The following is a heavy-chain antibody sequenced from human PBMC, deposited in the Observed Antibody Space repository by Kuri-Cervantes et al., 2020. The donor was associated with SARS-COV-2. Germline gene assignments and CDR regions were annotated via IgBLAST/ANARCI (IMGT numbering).Heavy chain of an antibody. CDR3: AREDYDFWSGYSDY. J-gene: IGHJ4*02. Sequence: ASVKVSCKASGYTFTSYGISWVRQAPGQGLEWMGWISAYNGNTNYAQKLQGRVTMTSDTSIDTAYLDVSNLRSDDTAVYYCAREDYDFWSGYSDYWGQGTLVTVSS. CDR2: ISAYNGNT. CDR1: GYTFTSYG. D-gene: IGHD3-3*01. V-gene: IGHV1-18*01.